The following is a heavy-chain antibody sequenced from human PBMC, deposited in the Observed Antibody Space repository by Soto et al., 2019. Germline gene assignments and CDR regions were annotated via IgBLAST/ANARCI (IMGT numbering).Heavy chain of an antibody. CDR3: AREERCQWFTKGCYGVDG. Sequence: PSETLSLPSAASGGSFSGYSWTWIRQPPGKGLQWIGEIDQVGSTNNKPSLKSRVSRSLATFKNQFSLNLSSVTAADTAVYYCAREERCQWFTKGCYGVDGWGQGTTVTVAS. CDR2: IDQVGST. CDR1: GGSFSGYS. V-gene: IGHV4-34*01. J-gene: IGHJ6*02. D-gene: IGHD2-8*01.